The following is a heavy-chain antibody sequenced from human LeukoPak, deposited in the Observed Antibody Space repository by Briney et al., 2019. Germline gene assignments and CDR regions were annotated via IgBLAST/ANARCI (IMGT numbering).Heavy chain of an antibody. Sequence: ASVKVSCKAPGYTFTSYAMNWVRQAPGQGLEWMGWINPNSGGINYAQKFQGRVTMTRDTSISTVYMELSSLRSDDTAVYYCARDSYYGDSRSLHFDYRGQGTLVTVSS. J-gene: IGHJ4*02. D-gene: IGHD4-17*01. V-gene: IGHV1-2*02. CDR3: ARDSYYGDSRSLHFDY. CDR1: GYTFTSYA. CDR2: INPNSGGI.